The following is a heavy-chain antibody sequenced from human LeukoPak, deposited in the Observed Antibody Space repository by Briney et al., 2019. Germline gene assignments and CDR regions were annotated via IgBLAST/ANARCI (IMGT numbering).Heavy chain of an antibody. J-gene: IGHJ4*02. Sequence: SETLSLTCTVSGGSISPYFWSWIRQPPGKGLEWIGYIYYRGSTNYNPSLKSRVTISLDTSKDQFSLKLSSVTAADTAVYYCVYGSGSKYLANYFVCWGQGTLVTVSS. D-gene: IGHD3-10*01. CDR2: IYYRGST. CDR3: VYGSGSKYLANYFVC. V-gene: IGHV4-59*01. CDR1: GGSISPYF.